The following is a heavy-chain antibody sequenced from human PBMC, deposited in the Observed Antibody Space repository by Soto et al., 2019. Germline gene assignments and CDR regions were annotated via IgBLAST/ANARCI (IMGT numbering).Heavy chain of an antibody. Sequence: PSETLSLTCAVYGGSFSGYYWSWIRQPPGKGLEWIGEINHSGSTNYNPSLKSRVTISVDTSKNQFSLKLRSVTAADTAVYYCARGGIAAAWLPFYYYGMDVWGQGTTVTVSS. CDR2: INHSGST. V-gene: IGHV4-34*01. CDR1: GGSFSGYY. J-gene: IGHJ6*02. CDR3: ARGGIAAAWLPFYYYGMDV. D-gene: IGHD6-13*01.